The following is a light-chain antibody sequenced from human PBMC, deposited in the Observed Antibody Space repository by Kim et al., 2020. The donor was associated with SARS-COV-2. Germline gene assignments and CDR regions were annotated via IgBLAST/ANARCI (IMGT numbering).Light chain of an antibody. CDR2: GKN. CDR1: SPRSYY. J-gene: IGLJ2*01. CDR3: NSRDSNDNVV. V-gene: IGLV3-19*01. Sequence: SSELTQDPAVSVALGQTVRITCKGDSPRSYYATWYKQKPGQAPKLVIYGKNNRPSGVPDRFSGSSSGNTASLTITGTQADDEADYYCNSRDSNDNVVFGAGTQLTVL.